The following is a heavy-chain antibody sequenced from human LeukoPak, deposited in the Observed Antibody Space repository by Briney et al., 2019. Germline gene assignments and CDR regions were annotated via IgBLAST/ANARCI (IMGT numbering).Heavy chain of an antibody. V-gene: IGHV3-48*03. D-gene: IGHD3-22*01. J-gene: IGHJ5*02. Sequence: GGSLRLSCAVSGFTFSSYEMNWVRQAPGKGLEWVSYITRDASTIYYADPVKGRFTISRDNAKNSLYLRMNSLRAEDTAVYYCARGHSSGYYNWFDPWGQGTLVTVSS. CDR2: ITRDASTI. CDR3: ARGHSSGYYNWFDP. CDR1: GFTFSSYE.